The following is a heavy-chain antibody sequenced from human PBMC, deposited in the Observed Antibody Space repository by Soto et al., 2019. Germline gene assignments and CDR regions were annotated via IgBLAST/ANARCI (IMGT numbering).Heavy chain of an antibody. CDR2: IYSGGST. D-gene: IGHD5-18*01. CDR1: GFTVSSNY. V-gene: IGHV3-53*01. CDR3: ARAVSRGYSYDAAYYYYYGMDV. Sequence: HPGGSLRLSCAASGFTVSSNYMSWVRQAPGKGLEWVSVIYSGGSTYYADSVKGRFTISRDNSKNTLYLQMNSLRAEDTAVYYCARAVSRGYSYDAAYYYYYGMDVWGQGATVTVSS. J-gene: IGHJ6*02.